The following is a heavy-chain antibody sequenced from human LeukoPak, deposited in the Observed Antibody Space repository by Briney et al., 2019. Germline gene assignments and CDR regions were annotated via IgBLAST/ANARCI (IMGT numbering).Heavy chain of an antibody. CDR1: GFTFSSYA. J-gene: IGHJ6*02. D-gene: IGHD6-19*01. V-gene: IGHV3-23*01. Sequence: PGGSLRLSCAASGFTFSSYAMSWVRQAPGKGLEWVSAISGSGGSTYYADSVKGRFTISRDNSKNTLYLQMNSLRADDAAVYYCAKDDCRRLGIAVAGKAYYYYGMDVWGHGDTVTVSS. CDR3: AKDDCRRLGIAVAGKAYYYYGMDV. CDR2: ISGSGGST.